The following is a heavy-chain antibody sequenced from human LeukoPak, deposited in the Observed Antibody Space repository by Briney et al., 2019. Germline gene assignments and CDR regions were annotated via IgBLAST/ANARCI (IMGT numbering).Heavy chain of an antibody. J-gene: IGHJ4*02. D-gene: IGHD3-10*01. Sequence: PSETLSLTCTVSGDSISGYYWSWIRQPPGAALEWIGYIYYNGNTNYSPSLKSRVTISVDTSKNQFTLKLSSVTAADTAVYYCARHYGSGTYPLDFWGQGTLVTVSS. CDR2: IYYNGNT. CDR3: ARHYGSGTYPLDF. CDR1: GDSISGYY. V-gene: IGHV4-59*01.